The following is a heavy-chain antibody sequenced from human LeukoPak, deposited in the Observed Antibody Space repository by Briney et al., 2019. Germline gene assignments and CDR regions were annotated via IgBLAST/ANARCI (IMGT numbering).Heavy chain of an antibody. D-gene: IGHD3-9*01. J-gene: IGHJ4*02. V-gene: IGHV3-30*02. CDR2: IWYDGSNK. CDR1: GFTFSSAG. Sequence: PGGSLRLSCVASGFTFSSAGMHWVRQAPGKGLEWVADIWYDGSNKYYADSVKGRFTISRDNSKNTLYLQMNSLRAEDTAVHYCAKDQRYFDWSNFDYWGQGTLVTVSS. CDR3: AKDQRYFDWSNFDY.